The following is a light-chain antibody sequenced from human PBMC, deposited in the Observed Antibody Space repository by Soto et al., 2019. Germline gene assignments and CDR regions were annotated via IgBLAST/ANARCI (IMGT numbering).Light chain of an antibody. J-gene: IGKJ4*01. CDR1: QSVLNY. V-gene: IGKV3-11*01. CDR3: QQRGSWPLT. Sequence: IVLTQSPATLSLSPGEGATLSCRASQSVLNYLAWYQQKPGQAPRLLIYDAYNRATGIPARFSGSASGTDFTLTISSLEPEDFAVYYCQQRGSWPLTFGGGTKVEIK. CDR2: DAY.